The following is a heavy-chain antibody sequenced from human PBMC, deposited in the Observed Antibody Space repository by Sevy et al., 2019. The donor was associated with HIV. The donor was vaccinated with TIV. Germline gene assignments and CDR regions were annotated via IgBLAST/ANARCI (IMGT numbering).Heavy chain of an antibody. CDR2: ISGSGSST. CDR3: AKDTIIAPAGTVDY. CDR1: GFAFSSYA. D-gene: IGHD6-13*01. J-gene: IGHJ4*02. V-gene: IGHV3-23*01. Sequence: GGCLRLSCAASGFAFSSYAMTWVRQAPGKGLEWVSAISGSGSSTFYTDSVKVRLTISRDNSKNTLYLQMNSLRAEDTAVYYCAKDTIIAPAGTVDYWGQGTLVTVSS.